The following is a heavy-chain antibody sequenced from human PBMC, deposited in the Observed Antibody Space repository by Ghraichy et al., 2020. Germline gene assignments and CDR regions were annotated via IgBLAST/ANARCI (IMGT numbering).Heavy chain of an antibody. D-gene: IGHD5-18*01. V-gene: IGHV3-30*04. J-gene: IGHJ6*02. CDR1: EFTFSSYV. CDR2: VSHDGGNK. CDR3: ARDRVDTTMVQGNWNYYGMDV. Sequence: GESLNISCVASEFTFSSYVMHWVRQAPGKGLEWVAAVSHDGGNKNYMDSVKGRFTISRDNSKNTLFLQMDSLRREDTARYYCARDRVDTTMVQGNWNYYGMDVWGQGTTVTVSS.